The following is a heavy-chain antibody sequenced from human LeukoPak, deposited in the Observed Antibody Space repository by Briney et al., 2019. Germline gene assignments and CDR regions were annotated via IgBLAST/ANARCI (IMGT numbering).Heavy chain of an antibody. J-gene: IGHJ6*03. CDR2: MSNSGGS. Sequence: SETLSLTCTVSYDSVSNYYWSWIRQTPEKGLEWIGYMSNSGGSDYGPSLKSRVAMSIDLSKNQFSLKLSSVTAADTAVYYCARGYGSGSYSLNYYYYYMDVWGKGTTVTVSS. V-gene: IGHV4-59*02. D-gene: IGHD3-10*01. CDR1: YDSVSNYY. CDR3: ARGYGSGSYSLNYYYYYMDV.